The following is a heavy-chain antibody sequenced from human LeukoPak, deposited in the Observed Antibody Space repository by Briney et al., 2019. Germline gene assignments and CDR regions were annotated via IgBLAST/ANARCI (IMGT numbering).Heavy chain of an antibody. D-gene: IGHD3-3*01. CDR3: ARRVVRLLWTYNWFDP. Sequence: SETLSLTCTVSGGSISSSSYYWGWIRQPPGKGLEWIGSIYYSGSTYYNPSLKSQVTISVDTSKNQFSLKLSSVTAADTAVYYCARRVVRLLWTYNWFDPWGQGTLVTVSS. CDR2: IYYSGST. CDR1: GGSISSSSYY. J-gene: IGHJ5*02. V-gene: IGHV4-39*01.